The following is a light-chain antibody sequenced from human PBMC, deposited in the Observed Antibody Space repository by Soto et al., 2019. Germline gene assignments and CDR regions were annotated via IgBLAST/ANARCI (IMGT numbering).Light chain of an antibody. J-gene: IGKJ2*01. CDR2: WAS. Sequence: DVVLTQSPDSLAMSLGETATITCKNSQNALFSASNKNYIAWYQRRPGQPLKLLFYWASTRASGVPERFSGSGSGTDFTLTISNLQPDDAATYYCQQYFSIPMFTFAQGTKLQIK. CDR3: QQYFSIPMFT. V-gene: IGKV4-1*01. CDR1: QNALFSASNKNY.